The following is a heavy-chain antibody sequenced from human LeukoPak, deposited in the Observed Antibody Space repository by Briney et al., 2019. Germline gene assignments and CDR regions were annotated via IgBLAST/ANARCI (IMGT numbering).Heavy chain of an antibody. J-gene: IGHJ3*02. V-gene: IGHV3-21*01. CDR1: GFTFSSYR. CDR3: ARDNLGRPEDLGYCSSTSCRDAFDI. Sequence: PGGSLRLSCAPSGFTFSSYRTNWVRQAPGKGLEWVSSISSSSRYISYADSVKDRFNISRDKAKNTLDLQMNSQRAEDTAVYYCARDNLGRPEDLGYCSSTSCRDAFDIWGQGTMVTVSS. CDR2: ISSSSRYI. D-gene: IGHD2-2*01.